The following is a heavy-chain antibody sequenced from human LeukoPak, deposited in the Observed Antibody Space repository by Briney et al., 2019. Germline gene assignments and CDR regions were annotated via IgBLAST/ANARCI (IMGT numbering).Heavy chain of an antibody. D-gene: IGHD2-2*01. CDR1: GFTFSSYS. CDR3: ARDPWGVVPAAIPSFDY. J-gene: IGHJ4*02. Sequence: GGSLRLSCAASGFTFSSYSMNWVRQAPGKGLEWVSSISSSSSYIYYADSVKGRFTISRDNAKNSLYLQMNSLRAEDTAVYYCARDPWGVVPAAIPSFDYWGQGTLVTVSS. CDR2: ISSSSSYI. V-gene: IGHV3-21*01.